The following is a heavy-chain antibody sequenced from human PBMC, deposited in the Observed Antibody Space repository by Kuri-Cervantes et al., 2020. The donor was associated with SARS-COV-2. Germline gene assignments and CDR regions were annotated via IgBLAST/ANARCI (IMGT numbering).Heavy chain of an antibody. CDR1: GGTFSSYA. CDR2: IIPIFGTA. J-gene: IGHJ4*02. CDR3: ASWNYYGSGEGNYFDY. Sequence: SVKVSCKASGGTFSSYAISWVRQAPGQGLEWMGEIIPIFGTANYAQKFQGRVTITADESTSTAYMELSSLRSEDTAVYYCASWNYYGSGEGNYFDYWGQGTLVTVSS. V-gene: IGHV1-69*13. D-gene: IGHD3-10*01.